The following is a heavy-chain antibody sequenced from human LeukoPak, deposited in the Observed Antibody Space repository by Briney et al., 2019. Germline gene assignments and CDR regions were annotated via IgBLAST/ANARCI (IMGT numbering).Heavy chain of an antibody. CDR3: VRDKAYSFDY. Sequence: PGGSLRLSCVASGCTFTSYSMNWVRQAPGKGLEWISYISGLSGSIYYTDSVKGRFTISGDNAKNSLYLQMNSLRVEDTAVYYCVRDKAYSFDYWGQGTLVTVSS. D-gene: IGHD5-18*01. V-gene: IGHV3-48*01. CDR1: GCTFTSYS. J-gene: IGHJ4*02. CDR2: ISGLSGSI.